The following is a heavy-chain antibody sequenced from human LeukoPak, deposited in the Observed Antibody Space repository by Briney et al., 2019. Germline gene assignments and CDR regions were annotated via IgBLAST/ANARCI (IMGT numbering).Heavy chain of an antibody. Sequence: GGSLRLSCAASGFTFSSYAMSWVRQAPGKGLEWVSAIRGSGGSTYYADSVKGRFTISRDNSKNTLYLQMNSLRAEDTAVYYCARDYDSSGYLDYWGQGTLVTVSS. CDR3: ARDYDSSGYLDY. J-gene: IGHJ4*02. CDR2: IRGSGGST. D-gene: IGHD3-22*01. V-gene: IGHV3-23*01. CDR1: GFTFSSYA.